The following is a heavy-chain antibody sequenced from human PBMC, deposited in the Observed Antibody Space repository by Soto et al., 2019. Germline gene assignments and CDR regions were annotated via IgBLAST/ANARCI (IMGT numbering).Heavy chain of an antibody. D-gene: IGHD4-17*01. CDR2: IIPIFGTA. CDR3: ARGAYGDPIGVGALDY. V-gene: IGHV1-69*13. CDR1: GGTFSSYA. J-gene: IGHJ4*02. Sequence: EASVKVSCKASGGTFSSYAISWVRQDPGQGLEWMGGIIPIFGTANYAQKFQGRVTITADESTSTAYMELSSLRSEDTAVYYCARGAYGDPIGVGALDYWGQGTLVTVSS.